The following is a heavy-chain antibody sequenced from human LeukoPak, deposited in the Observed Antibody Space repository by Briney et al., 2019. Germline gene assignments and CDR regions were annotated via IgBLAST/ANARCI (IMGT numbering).Heavy chain of an antibody. CDR2: ISSSSSTI. V-gene: IGHV3-48*01. Sequence: GGSLRLSCAASGFTFSSFSMHWVRQAPGKGLEWISYISSSSSTIYYADSVKGRFTISRDNAKNSLYLQMNSLRAEDTAVYYCARDREYSGYDLTVFDYWGQGTLVTVSS. CDR1: GFTFSSFS. J-gene: IGHJ4*02. D-gene: IGHD5-12*01. CDR3: ARDREYSGYDLTVFDY.